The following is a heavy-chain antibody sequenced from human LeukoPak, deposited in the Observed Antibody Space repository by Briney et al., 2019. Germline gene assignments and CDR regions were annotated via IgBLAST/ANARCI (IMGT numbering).Heavy chain of an antibody. D-gene: IGHD6-19*01. CDR3: ARDSGGWLEYYSSSMDV. J-gene: IGHJ6*03. Sequence: GASVKVSCKASGYTFTGYYMHWVRQAPGQGLEWMGWINPNSGGTNYAQKFQGRVTMTRDTSISTAYMELSRLRSDDTAVYYCARDSGGWLEYYSSSMDVWGKGTTVTVSS. V-gene: IGHV1-2*02. CDR1: GYTFTGYY. CDR2: INPNSGGT.